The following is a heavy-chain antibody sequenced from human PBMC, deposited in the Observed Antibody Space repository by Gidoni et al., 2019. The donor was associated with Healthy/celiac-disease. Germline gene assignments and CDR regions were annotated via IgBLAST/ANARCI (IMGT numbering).Heavy chain of an antibody. CDR3: ARHSRPYYGSPSSYHHGMDV. V-gene: IGHV5-51*01. Sequence: EVQLVQAGAEVKKSGESLKISCKGSGYTFSSYWIAWVRHMPGKGLEWMGIIYPDDSDARYSPSFQGQVTISADKSISTAYLQWSTLKASDTALYYCARHSRPYYGSPSSYHHGMDVWGQGTAVTVSS. CDR1: GYTFSSYW. CDR2: IYPDDSDA. D-gene: IGHD3-10*01. J-gene: IGHJ6*02.